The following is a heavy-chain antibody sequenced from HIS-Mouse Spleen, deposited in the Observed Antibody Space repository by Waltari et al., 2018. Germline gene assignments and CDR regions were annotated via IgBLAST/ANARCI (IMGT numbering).Heavy chain of an antibody. Sequence: QLQLQESGPGLMKPSETLSLTCTVSGGSISSSSYYWGWIRQPPGKGLVWIGSIYYSGSTYYNPSRKSRVTVSVDTSKNQSSLKLSSVTAADTAVYYCARESPYSSSWYDWYFDLWGRGTLVTVSS. J-gene: IGHJ2*01. V-gene: IGHV4-39*07. D-gene: IGHD6-13*01. CDR1: GGSISSSSYY. CDR3: ARESPYSSSWYDWYFDL. CDR2: IYYSGST.